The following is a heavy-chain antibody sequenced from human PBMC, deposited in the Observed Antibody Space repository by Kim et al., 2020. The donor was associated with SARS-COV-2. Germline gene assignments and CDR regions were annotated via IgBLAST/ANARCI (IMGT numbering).Heavy chain of an antibody. CDR3: ARPMTTGGLYAVDV. D-gene: IGHD4-17*01. Sequence: GGSLRLSCVASGFTFSSYAMTWVRQAPGKGLEWVSGISTSGGSTYSADSVKGRFTISRDNSKNTLYLQMNSLRADDTAVYHCARPMTTGGLYAVDVWGQGATVTVSS. J-gene: IGHJ6*01. V-gene: IGHV3-23*01. CDR2: ISTSGGST. CDR1: GFTFSSYA.